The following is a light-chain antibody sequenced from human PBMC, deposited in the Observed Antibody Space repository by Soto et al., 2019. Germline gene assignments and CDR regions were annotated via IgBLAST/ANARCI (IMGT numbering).Light chain of an antibody. CDR2: DAS. CDR3: QERDNWPWT. J-gene: IGKJ1*01. V-gene: IGKV3-11*01. CDR1: RRVNTY. Sequence: ETVLTQSPGTLSLSPGDRATLSCRASRRVNTYLAWYQQKSGQAPRLLIFDASNRAAGTPARFSGIGSGTEFTLAISSLEPEDFAVYYCQERDNWPWTFGQGTRVEIK.